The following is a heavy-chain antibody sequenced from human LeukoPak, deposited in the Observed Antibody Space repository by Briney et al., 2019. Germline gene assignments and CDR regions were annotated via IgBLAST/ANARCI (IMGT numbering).Heavy chain of an antibody. D-gene: IGHD3-22*01. V-gene: IGHV1-8*03. Sequence: ASVKVSCKASGYTFTSYDINWVRQATGRGLEWMGWMNPNSGNTGYAQKFQGRVTITADKSTSTAYMELSSLRSEDTAVYYCARDNSGYFYYYYMDVWGKGTTVTVSS. CDR2: MNPNSGNT. CDR3: ARDNSGYFYYYYMDV. J-gene: IGHJ6*03. CDR1: GYTFTSYD.